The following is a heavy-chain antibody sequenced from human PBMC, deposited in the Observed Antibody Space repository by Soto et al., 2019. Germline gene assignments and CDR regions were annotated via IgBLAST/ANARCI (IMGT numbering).Heavy chain of an antibody. J-gene: IGHJ6*04. Sequence: GGSLRLSCAASGFTFSSYGMHWVRQAPGKGLEWVAVISYDGSNKYYADSVKGRFTISRDNSKNRLYLQMNSLRAEDTAVYYCAKDQRLGLGGSSGMDVWGKGTTVTVSS. CDR3: AKDQRLGLGGSSGMDV. D-gene: IGHD7-27*01. CDR2: ISYDGSNK. CDR1: GFTFSSYG. V-gene: IGHV3-30*18.